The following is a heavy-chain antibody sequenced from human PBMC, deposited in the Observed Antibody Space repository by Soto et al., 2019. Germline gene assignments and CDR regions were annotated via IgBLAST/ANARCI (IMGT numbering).Heavy chain of an antibody. D-gene: IGHD6-13*01. J-gene: IGHJ4*02. CDR2: ISGGGGST. V-gene: IGHV3-23*01. Sequence: GGSRRLPCGASGFTFSSYAITWGRQAPGKGLKWVSAISGGGGSTYYADSVKGRFTISRDNSKNTLYLQMNSLRAEDTAVYYCAKDRGSSWVIDYWSQGTLVTVSS. CDR1: GFTFSSYA. CDR3: AKDRGSSWVIDY.